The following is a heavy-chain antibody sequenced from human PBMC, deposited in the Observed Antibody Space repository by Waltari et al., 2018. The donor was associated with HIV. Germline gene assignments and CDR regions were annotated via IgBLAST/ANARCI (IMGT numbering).Heavy chain of an antibody. CDR3: AKEGATLTTSAYFYYYGMDV. CDR2: MRYDGTNK. Sequence: QVQLVESGAGVVQLGGSLLRTCAASESNFTSHTIHGFRTRPGQGLEWVAFMRYDGTNKYYADSVKGRFAISRDNSKNSLYLQMNSLRAEDTALYYCAKEGATLTTSAYFYYYGMDVWGQGTTVTVSS. CDR1: ESNFTSHT. J-gene: IGHJ6*02. D-gene: IGHD4-4*01. V-gene: IGHV3-30*02.